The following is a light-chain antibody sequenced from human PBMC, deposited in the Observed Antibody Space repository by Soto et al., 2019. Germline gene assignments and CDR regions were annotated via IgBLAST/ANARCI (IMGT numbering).Light chain of an antibody. Sequence: EIVLTQSPGTLSLSPGDSSTLSCRASQSVSSTFLAWYQHKPGRPPRLLIHGASSRATGIPDRFTGSGSGTDFTLTISRLEPEDFAVYYCQQYNNWPRATFGGGTRVEIK. J-gene: IGKJ4*01. CDR3: QQYNNWPRAT. CDR2: GAS. CDR1: QSVSSTF. V-gene: IGKV3-20*01.